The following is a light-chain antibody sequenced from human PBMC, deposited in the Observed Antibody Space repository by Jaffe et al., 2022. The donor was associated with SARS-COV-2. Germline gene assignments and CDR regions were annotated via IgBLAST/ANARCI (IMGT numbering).Light chain of an antibody. Sequence: DVQLTQSPSFLSTSVGDRVTITCRASQGINNYLAWYQQMPGKAPKLLIYSSSTLQGGVPSRFSGSGSGTEFTLTISSLQPEDSATYFCQQLNYYPLTFGQGTRLEIK. J-gene: IGKJ5*01. CDR1: QGINNY. CDR2: SSS. CDR3: QQLNYYPLT. V-gene: IGKV1-9*01.